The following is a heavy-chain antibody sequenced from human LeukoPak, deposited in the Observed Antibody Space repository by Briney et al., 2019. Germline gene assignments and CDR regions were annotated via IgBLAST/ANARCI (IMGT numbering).Heavy chain of an antibody. CDR3: AGDMGYYDF. D-gene: IGHD3-22*01. V-gene: IGHV3-11*04. CDR2: ISSSGSTI. J-gene: IGHJ4*02. CDR1: GFTFSDNY. Sequence: GGSPRLSCAASGFTFSDNYMNWIRQAPGKGLEWASYISSSGSTIFYADSVKGRFTISRDNAKNSLYLQMNSLRAEDTAVYYCAGDMGYYDFWGQGTLVTVSS.